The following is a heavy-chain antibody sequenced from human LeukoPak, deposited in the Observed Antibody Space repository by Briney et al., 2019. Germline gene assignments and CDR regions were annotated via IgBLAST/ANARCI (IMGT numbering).Heavy chain of an antibody. V-gene: IGHV3-30*04. Sequence: PGRSLRLSCAASGFTFSSYAMHWVRQAPGKGLEWVAVISYDGSNKYYADSVKGRFTISRDNSKNTLYLQMNSLRAEDTAVYYCARVIIQQQWLGPPGYWGQGTLVTVSS. CDR1: GFTFSSYA. CDR3: ARVIIQQQWLGPPGY. J-gene: IGHJ4*02. CDR2: ISYDGSNK. D-gene: IGHD6-19*01.